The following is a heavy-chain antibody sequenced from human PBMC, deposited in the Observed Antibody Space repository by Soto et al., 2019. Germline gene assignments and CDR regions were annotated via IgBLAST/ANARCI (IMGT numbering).Heavy chain of an antibody. CDR1: GGSISSGDYY. Sequence: PSETLSLTCTFSGGSISSGDYYLSWIRQPPGKGLEWIGYIYYSGSTYYNPSLKSRVTISVDTSKNQFSLKLSSVTAADTAVYYCARGAPLLRAFDYWGQGTLVTVSS. V-gene: IGHV4-30-4*01. J-gene: IGHJ4*02. CDR3: ARGAPLLRAFDY. CDR2: IYYSGST. D-gene: IGHD2-15*01.